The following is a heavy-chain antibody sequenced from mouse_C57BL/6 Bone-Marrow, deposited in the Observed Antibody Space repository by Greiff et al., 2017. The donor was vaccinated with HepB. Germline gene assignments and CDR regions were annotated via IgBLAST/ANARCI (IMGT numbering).Heavy chain of an antibody. Sequence: EVQLVESGGGLVQPGGSMKLSCAASGFTFSDAWMDWVRQSPEKGLEWVAEIRNKANNHATYYAESVKGRFTISRDDSKSSVYLQMNSLRAEDTGIYYCTRPIYYGNPYAMDYWGQGTSVTVSS. J-gene: IGHJ4*01. CDR2: IRNKANNHAT. CDR1: GFTFSDAW. V-gene: IGHV6-6*01. D-gene: IGHD2-1*01. CDR3: TRPIYYGNPYAMDY.